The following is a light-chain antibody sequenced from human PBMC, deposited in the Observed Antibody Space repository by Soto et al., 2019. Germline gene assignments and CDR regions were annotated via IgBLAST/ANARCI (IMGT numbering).Light chain of an antibody. CDR2: EVS. CDR3: QSYDSSLSGSV. J-gene: IGLJ2*01. CDR1: STDFGGYNY. Sequence: QSALTQPASVSGSLGQSITISCTGTSTDFGGYNYVSWYQQHPGRAPKLILYEVSHRPSGVSTRFSGSKSGNTAFLTISGLQADDMAYYYCQSYDSSLSGSVFGGGTKLTVL. V-gene: IGLV2-14*01.